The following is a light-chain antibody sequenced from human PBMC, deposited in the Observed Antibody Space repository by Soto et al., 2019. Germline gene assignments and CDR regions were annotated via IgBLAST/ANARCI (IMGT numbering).Light chain of an antibody. J-gene: IGKJ5*01. V-gene: IGKV3-15*01. CDR3: QQLNSYPFT. CDR2: DAS. CDR1: QSVSSN. Sequence: EIVMTQSPATLSVSPGESATLSCRASQSVSSNLAWHQQKPGQAPRILMYDASTRATGISARFSGSGSGTEFTLTISSLQPEDFATYYCQQLNSYPFTFGQGTRLEIK.